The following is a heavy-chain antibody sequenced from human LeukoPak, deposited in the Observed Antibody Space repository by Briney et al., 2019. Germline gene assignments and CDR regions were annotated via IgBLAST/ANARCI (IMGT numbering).Heavy chain of an antibody. CDR1: GGSISSYY. CDR3: ARSPVYDSSGYYVG. Sequence: SETLSLTCTVSGGSISSYYWSWIRQPPGKGLEWIGYIYYSGRTNYNPSLKSRVTISVDTSKNQFSLKLSSVTAADTAVYYCARSPVYDSSGYYVGWGQGTLVTVSS. J-gene: IGHJ4*02. CDR2: IYYSGRT. D-gene: IGHD3-22*01. V-gene: IGHV4-59*01.